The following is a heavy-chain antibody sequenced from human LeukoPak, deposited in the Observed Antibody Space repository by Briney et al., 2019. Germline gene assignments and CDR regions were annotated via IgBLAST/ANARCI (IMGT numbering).Heavy chain of an antibody. D-gene: IGHD5-12*01. Sequence: GGSLRLSCAASGFSFSSYSMNWVRQAPGKGLEWVSSISSSSSYIYYADSVKGRFTISRDNAKNSLYLQMNSLRAEDTAVYYCARDPVATITPFDYWGQGTLVTVSS. CDR2: ISSSSSYI. V-gene: IGHV3-21*01. CDR1: GFSFSSYS. CDR3: ARDPVATITPFDY. J-gene: IGHJ4*02.